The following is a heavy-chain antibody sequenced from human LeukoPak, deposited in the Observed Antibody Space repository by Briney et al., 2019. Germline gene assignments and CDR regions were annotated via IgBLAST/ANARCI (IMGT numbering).Heavy chain of an antibody. CDR1: GFTFSDYY. D-gene: IGHD2-21*02. J-gene: IGHJ6*02. V-gene: IGHV3-11*01. CDR2: ISSSGSTI. Sequence: PGGSLRLSCAASGFTFSDYYMSWIRQAPGKGLEWVSYISSSGSTIYYADSVKGRFTISRDNAKNSRYLQMNSLRAEDTAVYYCARDGDCGGDCSSGMDVWGQGTTVTVSS. CDR3: ARDGDCGGDCSSGMDV.